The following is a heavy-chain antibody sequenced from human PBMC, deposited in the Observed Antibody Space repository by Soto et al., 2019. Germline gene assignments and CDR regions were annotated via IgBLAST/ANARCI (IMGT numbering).Heavy chain of an antibody. V-gene: IGHV3-23*01. CDR1: GFTFSSYA. Sequence: EVQLLESGGGLVQPGGSLRLSCAASGFTFSSYAMSWVRQAPGKGLEWVSAISGSGGSTYYADSVKGRFTISRDNSKNTLYLQMSSLRAEDTAVYYCAKLRVDGPYYFDYWGQGTLVTVSS. CDR3: AKLRVDGPYYFDY. CDR2: ISGSGGST. D-gene: IGHD5-12*01. J-gene: IGHJ4*02.